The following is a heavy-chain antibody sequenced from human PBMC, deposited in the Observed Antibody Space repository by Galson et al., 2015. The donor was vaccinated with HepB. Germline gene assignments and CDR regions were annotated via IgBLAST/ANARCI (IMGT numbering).Heavy chain of an antibody. V-gene: IGHV1-24*01. CDR1: GYTLTELS. CDR3: ATDLGSGYSSSWYFGY. D-gene: IGHD6-13*01. J-gene: IGHJ4*02. Sequence: SVKVSCKVSGYTLTELSMHWVRQAPGKGLEWMGGFDPEDGETIYAQKFQGRVTMTEDTSTDTAYMELSSLRSEDTAVYYCATDLGSGYSSSWYFGYWGQGTLVTVSS. CDR2: FDPEDGET.